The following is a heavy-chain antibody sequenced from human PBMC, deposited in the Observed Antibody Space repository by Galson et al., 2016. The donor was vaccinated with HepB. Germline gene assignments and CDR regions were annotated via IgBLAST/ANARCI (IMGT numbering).Heavy chain of an antibody. CDR2: ITTNGRT. CDR1: GFTFSSNP. J-gene: IGHJ4*02. V-gene: IGHV3-23*01. Sequence: SLRLSCAASGFTFSSNPMSWVRQAPGQGLEWVSSITTNGRTNFAASVKGRFTLSRDNPKNSLSLQMKSQRVEDTAIYYCAKEIDNSGIGRFHSWGQGTLVTVSS. CDR3: AKEIDNSGIGRFHS. D-gene: IGHD3-10*01.